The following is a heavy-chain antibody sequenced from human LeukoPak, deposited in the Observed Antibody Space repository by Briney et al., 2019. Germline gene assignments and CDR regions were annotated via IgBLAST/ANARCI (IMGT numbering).Heavy chain of an antibody. CDR1: GDSISYFY. D-gene: IGHD3-16*01. CDR3: ARGLLVSIRRKIGAGFPRPRYYMDV. CDR2: VSSSGST. J-gene: IGHJ6*03. Sequence: SETLSPTCSVSGDSISYFYWSWIRQAAGKGLEWIGRVSSSGSTDYNASLKSRVTMSVDTSKNQFSLKLSSVTAADTAVYYCARGLLVSIRRKIGAGFPRPRYYMDVWGKGTTVTVSS. V-gene: IGHV4-4*07.